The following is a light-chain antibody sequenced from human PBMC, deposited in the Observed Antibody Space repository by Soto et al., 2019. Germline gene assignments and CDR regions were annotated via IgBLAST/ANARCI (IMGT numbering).Light chain of an antibody. CDR3: SSYAATTNYV. CDR1: SSDVGGYNY. J-gene: IGLJ1*01. CDR2: EVT. V-gene: IGLV2-8*01. Sequence: QSVLTQPPSASGSPGQSVTISCTGTSSDVGGYNYVSWYQQYPGKAPQLIIYEVTKRPSGVPDRFSGSKSGNTASLTVSGLQAEHEADYYCSSYAATTNYVFGSGTKVTVL.